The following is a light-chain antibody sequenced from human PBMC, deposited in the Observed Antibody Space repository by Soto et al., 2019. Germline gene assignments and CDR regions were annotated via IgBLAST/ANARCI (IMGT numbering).Light chain of an antibody. J-gene: IGKJ5*01. Sequence: IVYTQSPGTLSLSPFALATLRCRPSQSVSSSYLAWYQQKPGQAHRLLIYDASNRASGIKDRFSGSGSETDFTLTIRSLEPEDFAVYYCQKRSDWPLTFGKGTRVEIK. CDR3: QKRSDWPLT. CDR2: DAS. V-gene: IGKV3D-20*02. CDR1: QSVSSSY.